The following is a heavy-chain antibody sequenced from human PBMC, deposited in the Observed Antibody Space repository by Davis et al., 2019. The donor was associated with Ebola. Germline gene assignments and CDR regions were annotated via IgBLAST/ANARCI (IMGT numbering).Heavy chain of an antibody. CDR3: ARDQGHYYDSSGTFDY. CDR2: ITGSGGTT. J-gene: IGHJ4*02. Sequence: GESLKISCAASGFTFNNYAMSWVRQAPGKGLEWVSTITGSGGTTYYADSVKGRFTIPRDNAKNSLYLQMNSLRAEDTAVYYCARDQGHYYDSSGTFDYWGQGTLVTVSS. V-gene: IGHV3-23*01. D-gene: IGHD3-22*01. CDR1: GFTFNNYA.